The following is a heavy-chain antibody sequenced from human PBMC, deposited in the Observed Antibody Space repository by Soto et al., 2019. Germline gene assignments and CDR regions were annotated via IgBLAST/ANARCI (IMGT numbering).Heavy chain of an antibody. D-gene: IGHD3-22*01. CDR1: GDSISTYY. J-gene: IGHJ3*02. V-gene: IGHV4-59*01. Sequence: SETLSLTCTVSGDSISTYYWSWIRQPPGKGLEWIGYLYDSGSTHYNPSLKSRVTISVDASKNQFSLKLTSVTAADTAVYYCARFFDSIAFDIWGQGTMVTVSS. CDR2: LYDSGST. CDR3: ARFFDSIAFDI.